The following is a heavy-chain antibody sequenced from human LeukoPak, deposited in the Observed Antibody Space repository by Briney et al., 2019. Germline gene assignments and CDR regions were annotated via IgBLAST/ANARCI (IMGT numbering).Heavy chain of an antibody. J-gene: IGHJ6*03. V-gene: IGHV3-30*04. CDR3: TRHGYYDILTGYLAYYYYMDV. CDR1: GFTFSSYA. CDR2: ISYDGSNK. D-gene: IGHD3-9*01. Sequence: PGGSLRLSCAASGFTFSSYAMHWVRQAPGKGLEWVAVISYDGSNKYYADSVKGRFTISRDNSKNTLYLQMNSLRAEDTAVYYCTRHGYYDILTGYLAYYYYMDVWGKGTTVTASS.